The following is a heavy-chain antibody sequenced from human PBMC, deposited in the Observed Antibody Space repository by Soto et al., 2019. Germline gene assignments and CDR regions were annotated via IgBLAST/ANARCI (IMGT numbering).Heavy chain of an antibody. CDR3: AAGGSYNWNYGWPNWFDP. CDR2: ISAYNGNT. V-gene: IGHV1-18*04. CDR1: GYTFTSYG. Sequence: QVQLVQSGADVKKPGASVKVSCKASGYTFTSYGISWVRQAPGQGLEWMGWISAYNGNTNYAQKLQGRVTVTTDTSTSTAYMELRSLRSDDTAVYYCAAGGSYNWNYGWPNWFDPCGQGTLVTVSS. J-gene: IGHJ5*02. D-gene: IGHD1-7*01.